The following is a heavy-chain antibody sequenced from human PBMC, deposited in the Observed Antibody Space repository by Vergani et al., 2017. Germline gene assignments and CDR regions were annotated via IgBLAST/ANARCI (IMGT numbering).Heavy chain of an antibody. D-gene: IGHD6-25*01. V-gene: IGHV3-11*04. CDR3: VRDLGSSGYRY. CDR2: ISHSGSTI. CDR1: GFTFSDYY. Sequence: QVQVVESGGGLVKPGGSLRVSCVTSGFTFSDYYMTWIRQAPGTGLEWLAYISHSGSTIFYADSVKGRFTISRDNTKNSVYLQMNSLRVEDTALYYCVRDLGSSGYRYWGQGTLVSVSS. J-gene: IGHJ4*02.